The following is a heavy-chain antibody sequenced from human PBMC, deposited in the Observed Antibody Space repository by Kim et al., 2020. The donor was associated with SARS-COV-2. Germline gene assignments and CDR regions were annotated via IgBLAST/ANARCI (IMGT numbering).Heavy chain of an antibody. D-gene: IGHD2-2*01. V-gene: IGHV3-23*01. J-gene: IGHJ6*02. CDR2: ISGSGGST. Sequence: GGSLRLSCAASGFTFSSYAMSWVRQAPGKGLEWVSAISGSGGSTYYADSVKGRFTISRDNSKNTLYLQMNSLRAEDTAVYYCAKDLPLSSQMYYYYGMDVWGEGATVTVS. CDR3: AKDLPLSSQMYYYYGMDV. CDR1: GFTFSSYA.